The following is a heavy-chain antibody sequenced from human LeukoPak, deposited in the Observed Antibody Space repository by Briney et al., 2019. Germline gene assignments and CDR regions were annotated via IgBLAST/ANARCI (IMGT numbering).Heavy chain of an antibody. D-gene: IGHD3-9*01. J-gene: IGHJ4*02. Sequence: HPGGSLRLSCAASGFTFSSYAMSWVRQAPGKGLEWVSAISGSGGSTYYADSVKGRFTISRDNSKNTLYLQMNSLRAEDTAVYYCARDSRSSSLRYFDWLPLHFDYWGQGTLVTVSS. CDR3: ARDSRSSSLRYFDWLPLHFDY. CDR2: ISGSGGST. V-gene: IGHV3-23*01. CDR1: GFTFSSYA.